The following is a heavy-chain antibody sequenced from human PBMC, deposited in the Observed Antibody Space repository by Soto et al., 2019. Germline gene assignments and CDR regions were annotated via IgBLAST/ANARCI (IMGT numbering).Heavy chain of an antibody. CDR3: ERGRYGDY. J-gene: IGHJ4*02. CDR2: ISAHNGNT. D-gene: IGHD1-1*01. Sequence: QVPLVQSEAEVKKPGASVKVSCKASGYTFTSYGITWVRQAPGQGLGWMGWISAHNGNTDYAQKLQGRVIVTRDTSTSTAYMELRSLISDDTAVYYCERGRYGDYWGQGALVTVSS. CDR1: GYTFTSYG. V-gene: IGHV1-18*01.